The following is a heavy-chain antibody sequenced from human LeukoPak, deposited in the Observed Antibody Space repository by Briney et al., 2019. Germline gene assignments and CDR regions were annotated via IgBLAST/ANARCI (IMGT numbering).Heavy chain of an antibody. CDR1: GFTVSSNY. CDR2: IFSGGTT. V-gene: IGHV3-53*01. J-gene: IGHJ6*02. CDR3: AREGNYYDMDV. Sequence: GGSLRLSCAASGFTVSSNYMSWVRQAPGKGLEWVSVIFSGGTTYYADSVKGRFTISRDNSKNTLDLQMNSLRAEDTAVYYCAREGNYYDMDVWGQGTTVTVSS.